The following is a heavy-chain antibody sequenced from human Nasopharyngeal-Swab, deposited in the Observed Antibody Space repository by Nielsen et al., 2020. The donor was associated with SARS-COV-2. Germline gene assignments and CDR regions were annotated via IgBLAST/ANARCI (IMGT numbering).Heavy chain of an antibody. CDR3: ARNPAEDSSGWYFGYFYYGMDV. V-gene: IGHV3-11*01. Sequence: GESLKISCAASGFIFSDYYMTWIRQVPGKGLEWVSFISRGGESIYYADSVKGRFTISRDNAKNSLYLQMNSLRAEDTAVYYCARNPAEDSSGWYFGYFYYGMDVWGQGTTVTVSS. J-gene: IGHJ6*02. CDR1: GFIFSDYY. D-gene: IGHD6-19*01. CDR2: ISRGGESI.